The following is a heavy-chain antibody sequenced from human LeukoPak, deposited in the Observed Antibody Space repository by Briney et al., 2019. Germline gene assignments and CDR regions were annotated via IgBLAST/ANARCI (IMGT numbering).Heavy chain of an antibody. J-gene: IGHJ4*02. CDR1: GFTFSSYG. CDR3: AKDVSRSGYDSVFDY. D-gene: IGHD5-12*01. Sequence: GGSLRLSCAASGFTFSSYGMHWVRQAPGKGLEWVAVISYDGSNKYYADSVKGRFTISRDNSKNTLYLQMNSLRAEDTAVYYCAKDVSRSGYDSVFDYWGQETLVTVSS. CDR2: ISYDGSNK. V-gene: IGHV3-30*18.